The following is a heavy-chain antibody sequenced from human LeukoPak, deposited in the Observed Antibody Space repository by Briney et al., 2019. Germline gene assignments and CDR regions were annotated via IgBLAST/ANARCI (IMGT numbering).Heavy chain of an antibody. V-gene: IGHV1-46*01. CDR2: INPSGYST. J-gene: IGHJ4*02. CDR3: ARDSTPYNSGYYFDY. CDR1: GYSFTSYH. D-gene: IGHD3-22*01. Sequence: ASVKVSCKASGYSFTSYHMHWVRPVPGQGLEWMGIINPSGYSTSYAQKFQGRVTMTRDTSTTTVYMELSTLRSEDTAVYYCARDSTPYNSGYYFDYWGQGTVVTVSS.